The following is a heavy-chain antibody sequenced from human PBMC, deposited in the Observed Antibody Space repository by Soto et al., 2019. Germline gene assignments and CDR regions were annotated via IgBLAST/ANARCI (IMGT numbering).Heavy chain of an antibody. J-gene: IGHJ3*01. CDR3: ARIHYGKDAIDV. Sequence: QVQLVESGGGLVKPGGSLRLSCGASGFNFKDYYMTWIRQAPGKGLEWTSYISGGGNIMYYADSVKGRFTISRDNVKTSLYLQMDSLRAEDPAIYYCARIHYGKDAIDVWGQGTMVTVSS. V-gene: IGHV3-11*01. D-gene: IGHD4-17*01. CDR1: GFNFKDYY. CDR2: ISGGGNIM.